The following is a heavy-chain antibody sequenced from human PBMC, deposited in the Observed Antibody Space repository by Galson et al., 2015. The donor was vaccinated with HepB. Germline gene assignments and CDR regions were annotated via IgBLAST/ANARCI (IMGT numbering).Heavy chain of an antibody. V-gene: IGHV3-9*01. J-gene: IGHJ3*02. D-gene: IGHD3-10*01. CDR3: AKIAQRWFGTPVSVTNADDAFDI. CDR2: ISWNSGSI. CDR1: GFTFDDYA. Sequence: LRLSCAASGFTFDDYAMHWVRQAPGKGLEWVSGISWNSGSIGYADSVKGRFTISRDNAKNSLYLQMNSLRAEDTALYYCAKIAQRWFGTPVSVTNADDAFDIWGQGTMVTVSS.